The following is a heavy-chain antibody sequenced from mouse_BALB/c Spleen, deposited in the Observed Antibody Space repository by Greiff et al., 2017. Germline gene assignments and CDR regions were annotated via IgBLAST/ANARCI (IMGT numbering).Heavy chain of an antibody. Sequence: EVQLQQSGAELVRSGASVKLSCTASGFNIKDYYMHWVKQRPEQGLEWIGWIDPENGDTEYAPKFQGKATMTADTSSNTAYLQLSSLTSEDTAVYYCNAHSSGYYYAMDYWGQGTSGTVSS. CDR1: GFNIKDYY. CDR2: IDPENGDT. J-gene: IGHJ4*01. V-gene: IGHV14-4*02. CDR3: NAHSSGYYYAMDY. D-gene: IGHD3-1*01.